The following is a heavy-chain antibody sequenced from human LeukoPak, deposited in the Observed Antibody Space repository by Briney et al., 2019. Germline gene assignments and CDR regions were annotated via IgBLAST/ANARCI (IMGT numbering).Heavy chain of an antibody. CDR2: IYPGDSDT. D-gene: IGHD3-10*01. V-gene: IGHV5-51*01. J-gene: IGHJ4*02. CDR1: GYSFTSYW. Sequence: GESLKISCKGSGYSFTSYWIGWVRQMPGKGLEWMGIIYPGDSDTRYSPSFQGQVTISADKSISTAYLQWSSLKASDTAMYYCARTQGYYYGSGSYSYYFDYWGQGTLVTVSS. CDR3: ARTQGYYYGSGSYSYYFDY.